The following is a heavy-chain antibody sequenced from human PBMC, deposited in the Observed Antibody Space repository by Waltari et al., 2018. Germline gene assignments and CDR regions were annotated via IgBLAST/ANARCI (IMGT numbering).Heavy chain of an antibody. V-gene: IGHV3-23*04. D-gene: IGHD1-7*01. CDR3: AKDVNWNYVTGYFDL. Sequence: EVQLVESGGGLVQPGGSLRLSCAASGFTFSSYAMSWVRQAPGKGLEWVSAISGSGGSKYYAESVKGRFTISRDNSKNTLYLQMNSLRAEDTAVYYCAKDVNWNYVTGYFDLWGRGTLVTVSS. CDR2: ISGSGGSK. J-gene: IGHJ2*01. CDR1: GFTFSSYA.